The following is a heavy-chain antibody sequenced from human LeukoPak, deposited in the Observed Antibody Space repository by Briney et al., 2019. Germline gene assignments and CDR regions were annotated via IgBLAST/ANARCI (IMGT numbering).Heavy chain of an antibody. CDR1: GYTFTSYG. CDR3: ARDATWGKSWPANLDY. J-gene: IGHJ4*01. V-gene: IGHV1-18*01. Sequence: ASVKVSCKASGYTFTSYGITWVRQAPGQGLEWVGWISVYNGDTIYGQKFQGRVTLTTDTSTTTAYMELDNLSSDDTAVYYCARDATWGKSWPANLDYWGQGALVIVSS. CDR2: ISVYNGDT. D-gene: IGHD3-16*01.